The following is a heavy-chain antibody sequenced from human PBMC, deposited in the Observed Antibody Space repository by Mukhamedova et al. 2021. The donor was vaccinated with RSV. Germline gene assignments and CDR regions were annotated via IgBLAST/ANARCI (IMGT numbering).Heavy chain of an antibody. J-gene: IGHJ6*02. V-gene: IGHV4-59*01. D-gene: IGHD5-24*01. Sequence: KSRVTISVDTSKNQFSLKLSSVTAAGTAVYYCARAVEMATIGYYYYGMDVWGQGTTVTVSS. CDR3: ARAVEMATIGYYYYGMDV.